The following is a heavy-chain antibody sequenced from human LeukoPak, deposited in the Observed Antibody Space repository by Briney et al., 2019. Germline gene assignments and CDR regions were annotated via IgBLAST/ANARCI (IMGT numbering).Heavy chain of an antibody. J-gene: IGHJ6*03. V-gene: IGHV3-30*02. CDR2: IRYDGSNK. D-gene: IGHD3-9*01. CDR3: ARDRYYDILTGYLEPTFYYYMDV. Sequence: PGGSLRLSCAASGFTFNKYGMHWVRQAPGKGLEWVAFIRYDGSNKYYADSVKGRFTISRDNSKNTLSLQMNSLRAEDTAVYYCARDRYYDILTGYLEPTFYYYMDVWGKGTTVTISS. CDR1: GFTFNKYG.